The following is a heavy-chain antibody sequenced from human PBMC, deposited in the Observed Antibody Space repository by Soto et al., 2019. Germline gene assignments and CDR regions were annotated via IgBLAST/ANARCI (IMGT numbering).Heavy chain of an antibody. Sequence: GESLKISCNASGYILTSYWIGWVRQRPGKGLEWMGIVYPGDSDTRYNPSFRGQVTISVDRSTSTAYLQWSSLKASDTAMYYCTRRAGYIDYWGHGTLVTVSS. CDR1: GYILTSYW. CDR2: VYPGDSDT. D-gene: IGHD6-13*01. J-gene: IGHJ4*01. V-gene: IGHV5-51*01. CDR3: TRRAGYIDY.